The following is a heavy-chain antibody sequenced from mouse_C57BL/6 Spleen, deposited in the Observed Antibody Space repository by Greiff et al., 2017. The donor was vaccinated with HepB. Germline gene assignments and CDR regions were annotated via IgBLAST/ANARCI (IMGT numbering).Heavy chain of an antibody. J-gene: IGHJ4*01. CDR3: ARGNYGSSPRAMDY. D-gene: IGHD1-1*01. CDR1: GYTFTSYW. Sequence: QVQLQQPGAELVMPGASVKLSCKASGYTFTSYWMHWVKQRPGQGLEWIGEIDPSDSYTNYNQKFKGKSTLTVDKSSSTAYMQLSSLTSEDSAVYYCARGNYGSSPRAMDYWGQGTSVTVSS. CDR2: IDPSDSYT. V-gene: IGHV1-69*01.